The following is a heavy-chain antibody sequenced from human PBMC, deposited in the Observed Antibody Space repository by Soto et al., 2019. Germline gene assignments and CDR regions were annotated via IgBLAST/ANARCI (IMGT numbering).Heavy chain of an antibody. CDR3: ARHSLALRKNNWFDP. J-gene: IGHJ5*02. V-gene: IGHV4-30-4*01. CDR1: GGSISSGDYY. CDR2: IYYSGST. D-gene: IGHD3-3*02. Sequence: PSETLSLTCTVSGGSISSGDYYWSWIRQPPGKGLEWIGYIYYSGSTYYNPSLKSRVTISVDTSKNQFSLKLSSVTAADTAVYYCARHSLALRKNNWFDPWGQGIMVTVSS.